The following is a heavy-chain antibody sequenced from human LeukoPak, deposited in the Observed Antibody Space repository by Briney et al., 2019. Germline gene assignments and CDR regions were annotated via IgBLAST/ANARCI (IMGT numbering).Heavy chain of an antibody. CDR1: GGSISSSSYY. J-gene: IGHJ4*02. D-gene: IGHD5-18*01. Sequence: KPSETLSLTCTVSGGSISSSSYYWGWIRQPPGKGLEWIGSIYYSGSTNYNPSLKSRVTISVDTSKNQFSLKLSSVTAADTAVYYCARLTAMVRHFDYWGQGTLVTVSS. CDR2: IYYSGST. CDR3: ARLTAMVRHFDY. V-gene: IGHV4-39*07.